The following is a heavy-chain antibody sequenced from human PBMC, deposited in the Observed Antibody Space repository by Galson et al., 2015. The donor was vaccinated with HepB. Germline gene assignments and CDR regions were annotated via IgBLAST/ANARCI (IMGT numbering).Heavy chain of an antibody. D-gene: IGHD2-2*01. J-gene: IGHJ4*02. V-gene: IGHV1-46*01. Sequence: SVKVSCKAPGYTFTSYYMFWVRQAPGQGLEWMGLINPSGDSATYSQKFQGTVTMTRDTSTSTVYMELSSLRSEDTAVYYCARYSSTMAFDYWGQGTLVTVPS. CDR3: ARYSSTMAFDY. CDR2: INPSGDSA. CDR1: GYTFTSYY.